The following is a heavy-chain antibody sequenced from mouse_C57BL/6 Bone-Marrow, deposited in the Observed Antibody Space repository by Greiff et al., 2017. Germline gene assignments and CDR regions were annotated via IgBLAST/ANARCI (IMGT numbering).Heavy chain of an antibody. CDR1: GYTFTSYW. D-gene: IGHD3-1*01. J-gene: IGHJ2*01. CDR2: IYPTGGRT. V-gene: IGHV1-55*01. Sequence: QVQLQQPGAELVKPGASVKMSCKASGYTFTSYWITWVKQRPGQGLEWIGDIYPTGGRTNYNEKFKSKAILTVDTSSNTAYMQLSSLTSEASAVLYCAGSGPPGRSFDYWGQGTTLTVSS. CDR3: AGSGPPGRSFDY.